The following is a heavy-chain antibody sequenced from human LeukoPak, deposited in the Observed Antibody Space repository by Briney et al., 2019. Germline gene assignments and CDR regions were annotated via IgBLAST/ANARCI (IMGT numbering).Heavy chain of an antibody. CDR1: GFTFSTYW. CDR2: VNSDGTST. J-gene: IGHJ6*02. V-gene: IGHV3-74*01. Sequence: GGSLRLSCAASGFTFSTYWMHWVRQAPGKGLVWVSRVNSDGTSTSYADSVRGRFTISRDNAENTLYLQMNSLRAEDTAVYYCARSRYYDFWSGYPGMDVWGQGTTVTVSS. CDR3: ARSRYYDFWSGYPGMDV. D-gene: IGHD3-3*01.